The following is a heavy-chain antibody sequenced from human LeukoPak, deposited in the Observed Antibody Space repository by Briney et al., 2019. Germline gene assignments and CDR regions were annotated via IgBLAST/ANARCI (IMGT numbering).Heavy chain of an antibody. J-gene: IGHJ6*03. Sequence: GASVKVSCKASGYTFTSYGINWVRQATGQGLEWMGWMNPNSGNTGYAQKFQGRVTMTRNTSISTAYMELSSLRSEDTAVYYCARGRAAGTFSRYYYMDVWGKGTTVTISS. CDR3: ARGRAAGTFSRYYYMDV. V-gene: IGHV1-8*02. CDR2: MNPNSGNT. D-gene: IGHD6-13*01. CDR1: GYTFTSYG.